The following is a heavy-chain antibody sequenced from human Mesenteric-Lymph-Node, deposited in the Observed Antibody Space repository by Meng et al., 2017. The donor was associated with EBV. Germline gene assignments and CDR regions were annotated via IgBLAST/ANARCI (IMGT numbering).Heavy chain of an antibody. CDR3: ASEDTTLAQPFDY. J-gene: IGHJ4*02. D-gene: IGHD5-18*01. Sequence: QGHIQRWGAGLLKPSETLSLTCGVYGGSFSGYYWSWIRQPPGKGLEWIGEINHSGVASYNPSLRSRVTISVDTSKNQFSLKLSSVTAADTAVYYCASEDTTLAQPFDYWGQGTLVTVSS. V-gene: IGHV4-34*01. CDR2: INHSGVA. CDR1: GGSFSGYY.